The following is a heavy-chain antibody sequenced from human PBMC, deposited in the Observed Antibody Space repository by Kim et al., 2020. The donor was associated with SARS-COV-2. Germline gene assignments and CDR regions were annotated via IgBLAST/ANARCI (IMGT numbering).Heavy chain of an antibody. V-gene: IGHV1-46*01. CDR1: GYTFTSYY. J-gene: IGHJ3*02. D-gene: IGHD2-2*01. Sequence: ASVKVSCKASGYTFTSYYMHWVRQAPGQGLEWMGIINPSGGSTSYAQKFQGRVTMTRDTSTSTVYMELSSLRSEDTAVYYCARVGFQLLSHDGAFDIWGQGTMVTVSS. CDR3: ARVGFQLLSHDGAFDI. CDR2: INPSGGST.